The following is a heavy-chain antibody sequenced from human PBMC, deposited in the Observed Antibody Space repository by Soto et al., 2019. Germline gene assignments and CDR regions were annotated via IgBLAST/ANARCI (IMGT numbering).Heavy chain of an antibody. CDR2: IVVGSGNT. V-gene: IGHV1-58*01. CDR3: AATPYSSSWYDNFDY. Sequence: GPSVKVSCKASGFTFTSSAVQWVRQARGQRLEWIGWIVVGSGNTNYAQKFQERVTITRDMSTSTAYMELSSLRSEDTAVYYCAATPYSSSWYDNFDYWGQGTLVTVSS. J-gene: IGHJ4*02. D-gene: IGHD6-13*01. CDR1: GFTFTSSA.